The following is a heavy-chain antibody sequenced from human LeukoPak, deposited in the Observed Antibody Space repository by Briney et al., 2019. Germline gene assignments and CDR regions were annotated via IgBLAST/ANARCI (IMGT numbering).Heavy chain of an antibody. CDR2: MNPNRGNT. J-gene: IGHJ4*02. Sequence: ASVKVSCKASGYTFTSYDINWVRQGTGQGLEWMGWMNPNRGNTGYAQKFQGRVTMTRNTSISTAYMELSSLRSEDTAVYYCARAGVGLAVGNSLYYWGQGTLVTVSS. D-gene: IGHD6-19*01. CDR3: ARAGVGLAVGNSLYY. V-gene: IGHV1-8*01. CDR1: GYTFTSYD.